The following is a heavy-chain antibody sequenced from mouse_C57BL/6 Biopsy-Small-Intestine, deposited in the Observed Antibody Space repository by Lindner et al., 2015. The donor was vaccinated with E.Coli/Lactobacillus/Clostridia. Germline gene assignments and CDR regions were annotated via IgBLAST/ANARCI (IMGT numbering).Heavy chain of an antibody. Sequence: VQLQESGPELVKPGASVKISCKASGYSFTDYNMNWVKQSNGKSLEWIGVINPNYGTTSYNQKFKGKATLTVDKPSSTAYMELRSLTSEDTAVYYCAREVYGSSLRYYAMDYWGQGTSVTVSS. CDR1: GYSFTDYN. CDR2: INPNYGTT. J-gene: IGHJ4*01. D-gene: IGHD1-1*01. V-gene: IGHV1-39*01. CDR3: AREVYGSSLRYYAMDY.